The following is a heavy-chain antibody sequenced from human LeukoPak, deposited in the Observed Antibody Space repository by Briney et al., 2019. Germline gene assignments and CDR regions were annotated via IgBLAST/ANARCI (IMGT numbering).Heavy chain of an antibody. CDR1: GFTFGDYA. CDR3: ARDALSDWTGDAFDI. CDR2: IRSKAYGGTT. D-gene: IGHD2-21*01. V-gene: IGHV3-49*04. J-gene: IGHJ3*02. Sequence: PGGSLRLSCTASGFTFGDYAMSWVRQAPGKGLEWVGFIRSKAYGGTTEYAASVKGRFTISRDNAKNSLYLQMNSLRAEDTAVYYCARDALSDWTGDAFDIWGQGTMVTVSS.